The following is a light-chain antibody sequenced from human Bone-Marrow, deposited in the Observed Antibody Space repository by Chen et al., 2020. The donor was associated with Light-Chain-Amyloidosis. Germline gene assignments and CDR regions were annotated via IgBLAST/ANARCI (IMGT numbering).Light chain of an antibody. V-gene: IGLV2-14*01. CDR1: SSDVGGYNY. Sequence: QSALTQPASVSGSPGQSITISCTGTSSDVGGYNYVSWYQQHPGKAPKLMIFDVSNRPSGVSSRFSGSKSGNTASLTISGLQAEDEADYYCSSYTSSSRWVFGGGTKLTGL. CDR2: DVS. CDR3: SSYTSSSRWV. J-gene: IGLJ3*02.